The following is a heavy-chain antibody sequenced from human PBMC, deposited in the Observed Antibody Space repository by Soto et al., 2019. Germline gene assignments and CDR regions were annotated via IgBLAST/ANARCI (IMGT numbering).Heavy chain of an antibody. D-gene: IGHD1-26*01. Sequence: LRLSCAASGFTFSRYGMHWVRQAPGKGLEWVALIWNDGIRKVYVDSVKGRFTISRDNSKNTLYLQMNSLRAEDTAVYYCAKVPIVGAADYWGQGTLFTVSS. CDR2: IWNDGIRK. CDR1: GFTFSRYG. J-gene: IGHJ4*02. CDR3: AKVPIVGAADY. V-gene: IGHV3-33*06.